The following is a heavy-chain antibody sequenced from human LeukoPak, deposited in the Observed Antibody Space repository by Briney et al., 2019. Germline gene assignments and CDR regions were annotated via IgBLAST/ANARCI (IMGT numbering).Heavy chain of an antibody. CDR2: ISDSGGST. CDR3: AEGPMDV. V-gene: IGHV3-23*01. CDR1: GFTFSNYA. Sequence: PGGSLRLSCAASGFTFSNYAMSWVRQAPGKGLEWVSAISDSGGSTYYADSVKGRFTISRDNAKNSLYLQMNSLRAEDTAVYYCAEGPMDVWGKGTTVTVSS. J-gene: IGHJ6*04.